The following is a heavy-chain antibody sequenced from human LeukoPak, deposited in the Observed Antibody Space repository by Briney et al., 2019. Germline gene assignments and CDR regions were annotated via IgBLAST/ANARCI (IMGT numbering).Heavy chain of an antibody. CDR3: AKGVYSSGWYYHFDY. Sequence: GRSLRLSCAASGFTFDDYAMHWVRQAPGKGLEWVSGISWNSGSIGYADSVKGRFTISRDNAKNSLYLQMNSLRAEDMALYYCAKGVYSSGWYYHFDYWGQGTLVTVSS. D-gene: IGHD6-19*01. J-gene: IGHJ4*02. CDR1: GFTFDDYA. CDR2: ISWNSGSI. V-gene: IGHV3-9*03.